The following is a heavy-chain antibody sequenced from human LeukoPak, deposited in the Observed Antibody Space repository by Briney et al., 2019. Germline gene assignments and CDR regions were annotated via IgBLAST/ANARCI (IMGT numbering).Heavy chain of an antibody. D-gene: IGHD3-10*01. V-gene: IGHV4-38-2*02. Sequence: SETLSLTCTVSGYSISSGYYWGWIRQPPGKGLEWIGSIYHSGSTYYNPSLKSRVTISVDTSKNQFSLKLSSVTAADTAVYYCASSTPIYGSGSPHWGQGTLVTVSS. CDR2: IYHSGST. J-gene: IGHJ4*02. CDR1: GYSISSGYY. CDR3: ASSTPIYGSGSPH.